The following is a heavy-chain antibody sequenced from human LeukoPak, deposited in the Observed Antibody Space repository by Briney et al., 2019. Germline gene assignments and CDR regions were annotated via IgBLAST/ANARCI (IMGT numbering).Heavy chain of an antibody. CDR2: INHSGST. V-gene: IGHV4-34*01. CDR1: GGSFSGYY. CDR3: ARGLEPLLRAFDI. J-gene: IGHJ3*02. D-gene: IGHD1-1*01. Sequence: SETLSLTCAVYGGSFSGYYWSWIRHPPGKGLEWIGEINHSGSTNYNPSLKSRVTTSVDTSKNQFSLKLSSVTAADTAVYYCARGLEPLLRAFDIWGQGTMVTVSS.